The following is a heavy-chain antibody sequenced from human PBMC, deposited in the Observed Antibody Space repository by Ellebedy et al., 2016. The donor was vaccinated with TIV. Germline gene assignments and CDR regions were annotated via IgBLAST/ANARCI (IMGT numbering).Heavy chain of an antibody. D-gene: IGHD2-21*02. J-gene: IGHJ4*02. CDR1: GGSFNDYY. V-gene: IGHV4-34*01. Sequence: MPSETLSLTCAVYGGSFNDYYWTWIRQPPGKGLEWIGEINHSGSTNYNPSLKSRVTLSADTSKNQFSLNLRTVTAADTAVYYWARTDPWQPNDDWGQGILVSVSS. CDR2: INHSGST. CDR3: ARTDPWQPNDD.